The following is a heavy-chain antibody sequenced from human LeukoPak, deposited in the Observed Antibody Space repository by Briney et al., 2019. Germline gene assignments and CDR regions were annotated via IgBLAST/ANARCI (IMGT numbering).Heavy chain of an antibody. Sequence: GGSLRLSCAASGFTFSSCSMNWVRQAPGKGLEWVSSISGTSDYIYYADSVKGRFTISRDNGQNSPYLQMNSLRAEDTAVYHCARYDFILISYFDLWGRGALVTVSS. D-gene: IGHD3-3*01. V-gene: IGHV3-21*04. CDR2: ISGTSDYI. J-gene: IGHJ2*01. CDR1: GFTFSSCS. CDR3: ARYDFILISYFDL.